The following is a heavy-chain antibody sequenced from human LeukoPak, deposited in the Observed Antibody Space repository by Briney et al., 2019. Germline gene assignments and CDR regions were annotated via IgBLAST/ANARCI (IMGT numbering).Heavy chain of an antibody. CDR1: GYTFTSYG. Sequence: ASVNVSFMASGYTFTSYGISWVRQAPGQGLEWMGWISAYNGNTNYAQKLQGRVTMSTDTATSTAYMELRSLRYDDTAVYYCARYAGTDDYWGQGTVVTVSS. J-gene: IGHJ4*02. D-gene: IGHD6-13*01. V-gene: IGHV1-18*01. CDR3: ARYAGTDDY. CDR2: ISAYNGNT.